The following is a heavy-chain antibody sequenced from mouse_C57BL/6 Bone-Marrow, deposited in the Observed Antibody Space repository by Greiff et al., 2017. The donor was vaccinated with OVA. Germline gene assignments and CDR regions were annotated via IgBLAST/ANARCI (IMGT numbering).Heavy chain of an antibody. V-gene: IGHV1-80*01. Sequence: QVQLQQSGAELVKPGASVKISCKASGYAFSSYWMNWVKQRPGKGLEWIGQIYPGDGDTNYNGKFKGKATLTADKSSSTAYMQLSSLTSEDSAVYFCARAGGGNYLHWYFDVWGTGTTVTVSS. J-gene: IGHJ1*03. D-gene: IGHD2-1*01. CDR2: IYPGDGDT. CDR1: GYAFSSYW. CDR3: ARAGGGNYLHWYFDV.